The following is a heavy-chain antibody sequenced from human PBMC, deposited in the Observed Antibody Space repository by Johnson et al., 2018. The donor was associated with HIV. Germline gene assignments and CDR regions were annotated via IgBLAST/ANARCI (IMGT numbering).Heavy chain of an antibody. CDR2: ISYDGSNK. J-gene: IGHJ3*02. CDR1: GFTFSSYA. Sequence: QVLLVESGGGVVQPGRSLRLSCAASGFTFSSYAMHWVRQAPGKGLAWVAVISYDGSNKNYVDSVKGRFPISRDNSKNTLYLQMNSLRAEDTAVYYCAKDQHYYDSRNGGAFDIWGQGEMVTVSS. CDR3: AKDQHYYDSRNGGAFDI. V-gene: IGHV3-30*04. D-gene: IGHD3-22*01.